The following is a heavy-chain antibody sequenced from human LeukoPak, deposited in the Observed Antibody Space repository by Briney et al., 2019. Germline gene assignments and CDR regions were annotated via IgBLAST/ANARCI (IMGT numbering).Heavy chain of an antibody. CDR3: ARAGPYCSSTSCYKVSDY. D-gene: IGHD2-2*02. CDR2: IYYSGST. CDR1: GGSVSSGSYY. V-gene: IGHV4-61*01. J-gene: IGHJ4*02. Sequence: PSETLSLTCTVSGGSVSSGSYYWSRIRQPPGKGLEWIGYIYYSGSTNYNPSLKSRVTISVDTSKNQFSLKLSSVTAADTAVYYCARAGPYCSSTSCYKVSDYWGQGTLVTVSS.